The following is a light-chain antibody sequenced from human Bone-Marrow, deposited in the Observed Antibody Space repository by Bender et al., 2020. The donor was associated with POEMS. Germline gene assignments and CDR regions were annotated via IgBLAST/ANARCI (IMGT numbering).Light chain of an antibody. V-gene: IGLV1-44*01. J-gene: IGLJ3*02. CDR3: SSWDDSLNGWV. Sequence: QSVLTRPPSASGTPGQSVTISCSGTSSNFGNNAANWYQHVPGTAPKLLIYSNNQRPSGVPDRFSASTSGTSASLAISGLHSDDEADYYCSSWDDSLNGWVFGGGTKLPVL. CDR2: SNN. CDR1: SSNFGNNA.